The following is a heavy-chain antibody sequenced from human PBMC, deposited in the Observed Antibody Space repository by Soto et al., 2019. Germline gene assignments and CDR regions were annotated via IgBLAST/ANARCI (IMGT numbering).Heavy chain of an antibody. CDR1: GFTFSSYA. Sequence: QVRLVESGGGVVQPGRSLRLSCAASGFTFSSYAMHWVRQAPGKGLEWVAVISYDGSNKYYADSVKGRFTISRDNSKNTLYLQMNSLRAEDTAVYYCARDTSSYYYGSGSYSPLDYWGQGTLVTVSS. V-gene: IGHV3-30-3*01. CDR3: ARDTSSYYYGSGSYSPLDY. J-gene: IGHJ4*02. CDR2: ISYDGSNK. D-gene: IGHD3-10*01.